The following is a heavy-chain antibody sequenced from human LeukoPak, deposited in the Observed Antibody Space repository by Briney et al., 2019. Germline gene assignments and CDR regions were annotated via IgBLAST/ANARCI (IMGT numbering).Heavy chain of an antibody. J-gene: IGHJ4*02. CDR1: GFTFSDHY. V-gene: IGHV3-72*01. D-gene: IGHD3-22*01. CDR2: SSIKVDGYIT. CDR3: VRGYDSFDT. Sequence: GGSLRLSCAASGFTFSDHYMDWVRQAPGKGLEWVGRSSIKVDGYITQYAASVKGRFTISSDDSKASLYLQMSSLSTEDTAVYYCVRGYDSFDTWGQGTLVTVSS.